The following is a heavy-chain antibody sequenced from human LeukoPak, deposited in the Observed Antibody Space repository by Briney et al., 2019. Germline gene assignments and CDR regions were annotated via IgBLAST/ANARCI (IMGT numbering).Heavy chain of an antibody. V-gene: IGHV3-9*01. CDR2: ISWNSGSI. CDR3: AKSTAPYCSGGSCLGAFDY. CDR1: GFTFDDYA. D-gene: IGHD2-15*01. Sequence: GRSLRLSCAASGFTFDDYAMHWVRQAPGKGLEWVSGISWNSGSIGYADSVKGRFTISRDNAKNSLYLQMNSLRAEDTALYYCAKSTAPYCSGGSCLGAFDYRGQGTLVTVSS. J-gene: IGHJ4*02.